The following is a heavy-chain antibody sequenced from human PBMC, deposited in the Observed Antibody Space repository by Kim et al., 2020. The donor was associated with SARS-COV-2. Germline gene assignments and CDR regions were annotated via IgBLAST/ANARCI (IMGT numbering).Heavy chain of an antibody. D-gene: IGHD5-18*01. V-gene: IGHV4-39*01. J-gene: IGHJ4*02. Sequence: GSISSSSYYGGWIRQPPGKGLEWIGSIYYSGSTYYNPSLKSRVTISVDTSKNQFSLKLSSVTAADTAVYYCARLQGWIQLWYFDYWGQGTLAT. CDR2: IYYSGST. CDR1: GSISSSSYY. CDR3: ARLQGWIQLWYFDY.